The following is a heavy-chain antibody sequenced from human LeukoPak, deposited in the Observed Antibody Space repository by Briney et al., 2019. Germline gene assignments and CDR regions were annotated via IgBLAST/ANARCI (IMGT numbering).Heavy chain of an antibody. V-gene: IGHV4-34*01. J-gene: IGHJ4*02. CDR3: ARGGDGYNSAVDY. Sequence: PSETLSLTCTVSGASIINYYWSWIRQPPGKGLEWIGEINHSGSTNYNPSLKSRVTISVDTSKNQFSLKLSSVTAADTAVYYCARGGDGYNSAVDYWGQGTLVTVSS. CDR2: INHSGST. D-gene: IGHD5-12*01. CDR1: GASIINYY.